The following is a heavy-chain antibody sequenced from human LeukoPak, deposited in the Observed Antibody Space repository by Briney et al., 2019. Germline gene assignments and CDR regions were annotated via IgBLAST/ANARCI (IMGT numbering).Heavy chain of an antibody. D-gene: IGHD3-3*01. V-gene: IGHV3-23*01. J-gene: IGHJ4*02. CDR2: ISRSGVAT. Sequence: GGTLRLSCAASGFTFTSFAMSWVRQAPGKGLEWVSTISRSGVATYYANSVKGRFTISRDNSKNTLYLQMKSLRAEDTAVYYFVVHSHAGSASYYDDQLDYWGQGTPVTVSS. CDR1: GFTFTSFA. CDR3: VVHSHAGSASYYDDQLDY.